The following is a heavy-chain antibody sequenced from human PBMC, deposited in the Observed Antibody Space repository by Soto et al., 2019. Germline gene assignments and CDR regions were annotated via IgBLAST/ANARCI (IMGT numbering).Heavy chain of an antibody. CDR2: IIPIFGTA. CDR1: GGTFSSYA. J-gene: IGHJ6*02. CDR3: AKRVHSSSWTTRGFYYYYYGMDV. D-gene: IGHD6-13*01. Sequence: SVKVSCKAPGGTFSSYAISWVRQAPGQGLEWMGGIIPIFGTANYAQKFQGRVTITADKSTSTAYMELSSLRSEDTAVYYCAKRVHSSSWTTRGFYYYYYGMDVWGQGTTVTVSS. V-gene: IGHV1-69*06.